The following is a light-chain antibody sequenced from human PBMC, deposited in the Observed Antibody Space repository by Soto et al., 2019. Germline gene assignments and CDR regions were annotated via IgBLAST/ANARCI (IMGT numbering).Light chain of an antibody. V-gene: IGKV3-20*01. CDR1: QSVSSSY. CDR2: GAS. J-gene: IGKJ3*01. CDR3: QQYGSSPRIT. Sequence: EIVLTQSPGTLSLSPGERATLSCRASQSVSSSYLAWYQQKPGQAPRLLIYGASSRATGITDRFSGSGSGTDFTLTISRLEPDDVAVYYYQQYGSSPRITFGPGTKVDIK.